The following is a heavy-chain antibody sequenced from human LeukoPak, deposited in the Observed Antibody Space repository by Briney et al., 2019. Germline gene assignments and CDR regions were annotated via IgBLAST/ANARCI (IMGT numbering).Heavy chain of an antibody. CDR3: VRPISPAFDV. CDR1: GGSISSSSSF. J-gene: IGHJ3*01. CDR2: IYYSGTT. D-gene: IGHD3-3*02. Sequence: SETLSLTCRVSGGSISSSSSFWAWVRQPPGKGLEWIGSIYYSGTTFYNPSLKSRVTISTDTPKNQFSLSLISVTASDTAVYYCVRPISPAFDVGGEGTLVAVSS. V-gene: IGHV4-39*01.